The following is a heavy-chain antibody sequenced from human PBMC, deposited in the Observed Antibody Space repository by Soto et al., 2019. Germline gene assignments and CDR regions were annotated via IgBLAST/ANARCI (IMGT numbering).Heavy chain of an antibody. CDR2: VNSDGHDT. CDR1: GFTFSTYW. D-gene: IGHD5-12*01. J-gene: IGHJ4*02. V-gene: IGHV3-74*01. CDR3: ARSREKYSYLVY. Sequence: GGSLRLSCAASGFTFSTYWMHWVRQTPGKGLVWVSRVNSDGHDTVYADSVKGRFTLSRDNAKNTVFLQMSSLRAEDTAVYYCARSREKYSYLVYGGVGIVVTASS.